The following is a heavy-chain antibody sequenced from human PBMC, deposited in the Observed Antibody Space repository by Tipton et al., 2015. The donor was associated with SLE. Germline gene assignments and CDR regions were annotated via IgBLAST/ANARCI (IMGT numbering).Heavy chain of an antibody. Sequence: TLSLTCTVSGGSISSSSYYWGWTRQPPGKGLEWIGSIYYSGSTYYNPSLKSRVTISVDTSKNQFSLKLSSVTAADTAVYYCARVMNKPRAFDIWGQGTMVTVSS. V-gene: IGHV4-39*07. D-gene: IGHD2-8*01. CDR3: ARVMNKPRAFDI. CDR2: IYYSGST. J-gene: IGHJ3*02. CDR1: GGSISSSSYY.